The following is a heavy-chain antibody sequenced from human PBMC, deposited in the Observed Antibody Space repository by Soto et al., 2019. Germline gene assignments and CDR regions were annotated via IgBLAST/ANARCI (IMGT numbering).Heavy chain of an antibody. CDR2: IYYSGST. Sequence: PSETLSLTCTVSGGSISSGGYYWSWIRQHTGKGLEWIGYIYYSGSTYYNPSLKRRVTISVDTSKNQFSLKLSSVTAADTAVYYCARGPQVDAYYYDSSGYYEFDYWGQGTLVTVSS. V-gene: IGHV4-31*03. J-gene: IGHJ4*02. CDR3: ARGPQVDAYYYDSSGYYEFDY. CDR1: GGSISSGGYY. D-gene: IGHD3-22*01.